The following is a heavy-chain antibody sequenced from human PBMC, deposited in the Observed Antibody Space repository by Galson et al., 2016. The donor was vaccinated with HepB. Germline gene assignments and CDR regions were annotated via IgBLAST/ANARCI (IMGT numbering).Heavy chain of an antibody. V-gene: IGHV3-53*01. D-gene: IGHD5-18*01. CDR3: ARAMPSNRYGPLGYS. Sequence: SLRLSCAASGFSVSSSYMTWVRQTPGKGLEWVSIIYSGGSTYYADSVKGRFTISSDNSKNTRSLQLNGLRAEDTAMYYCARAMPSNRYGPLGYSWGQGTLVTVSS. CDR1: GFSVSSSY. CDR2: IYSGGST. J-gene: IGHJ4*02.